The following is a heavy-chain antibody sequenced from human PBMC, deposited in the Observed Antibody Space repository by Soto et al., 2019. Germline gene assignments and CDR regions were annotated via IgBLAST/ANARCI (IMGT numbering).Heavy chain of an antibody. CDR3: VKKPLGLIVGLDV. V-gene: IGHV3-23*01. CDR1: GFTFSSYA. Sequence: EVQLSESGGGLVQPGGSLRLSCAASGFTFSSYAMSWVRQPPGKGLEWVSVISGLGTKTYYADSVKGRFTISRDKSRDTLYLQMHSPRVDDTGVYFCVKKPLGLIVGLDVWGQGTTVVVSS. CDR2: ISGLGTKT. D-gene: IGHD6-6*01. J-gene: IGHJ6*02.